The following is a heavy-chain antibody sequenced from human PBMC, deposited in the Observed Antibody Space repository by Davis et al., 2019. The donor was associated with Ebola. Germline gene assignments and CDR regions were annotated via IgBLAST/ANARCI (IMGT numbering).Heavy chain of an antibody. Sequence: GESLKISCAASGFTFSSYWMHWVRQAPGKGLVWVSRINSDGSSTSCADSVKGRFTISRDNAKNTLYLQMNSLRAEDTAVYYCAKANRCSSTSCYWGYYYYGMDVWGQGTTVTVSS. V-gene: IGHV3-74*01. D-gene: IGHD2-2*01. J-gene: IGHJ6*02. CDR2: INSDGSST. CDR3: AKANRCSSTSCYWGYYYYGMDV. CDR1: GFTFSSYW.